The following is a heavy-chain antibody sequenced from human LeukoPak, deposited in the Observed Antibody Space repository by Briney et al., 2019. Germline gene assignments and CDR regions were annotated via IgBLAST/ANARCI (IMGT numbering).Heavy chain of an antibody. Sequence: SGGSLRLSCAASGFTFSSYEMNWVRQAPGKGLEWVSYISSSGSTIYYADSVKGRFTISRDNAKNSLYLQMNSLRAEDTAVYYCARKVLGLGNDILTAGCVDYWGQGTLVTVSS. CDR1: GFTFSSYE. J-gene: IGHJ4*02. D-gene: IGHD3-9*01. V-gene: IGHV3-48*03. CDR3: ARKVLGLGNDILTAGCVDY. CDR2: ISSSGSTI.